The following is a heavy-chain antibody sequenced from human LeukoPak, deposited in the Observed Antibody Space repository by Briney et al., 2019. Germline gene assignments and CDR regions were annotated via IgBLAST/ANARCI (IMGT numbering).Heavy chain of an antibody. CDR3: ARDGAGEGGYDYRGYFDS. Sequence: GGSLRLSCAASGFTVSSNYMSWVRQAPGKGLEWVAVIYSGGSTYYADSGKGRFTISRDNSKNSLYLEMNSLKAEDTAIYYCARDGAGEGGYDYRGYFDSWGQGTLVTVSS. CDR2: IYSGGST. V-gene: IGHV3-66*01. J-gene: IGHJ4*02. CDR1: GFTVSSNY. D-gene: IGHD5-12*01.